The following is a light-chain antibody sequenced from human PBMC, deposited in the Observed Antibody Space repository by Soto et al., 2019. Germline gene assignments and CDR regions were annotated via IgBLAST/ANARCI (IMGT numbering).Light chain of an antibody. CDR3: QQYNNWPFPSWT. J-gene: IGKJ1*01. Sequence: EIVMTQSPATLSVSPGERATLSCRASQCVSSNLAWYQQKPGQAPRLLIYGASTRATGIPARFSGSGSGTEFTLNINSMKSEDFAVYYCQQYNNWPFPSWTFGQGTKVEIK. CDR2: GAS. CDR1: QCVSSN. V-gene: IGKV3-15*01.